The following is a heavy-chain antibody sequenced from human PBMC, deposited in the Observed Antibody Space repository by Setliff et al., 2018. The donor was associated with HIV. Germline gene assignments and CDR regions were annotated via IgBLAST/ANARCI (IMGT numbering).Heavy chain of an antibody. CDR2: IYYNEKT. Sequence: SETLSLTCRLSGGSASNSRYYWAWIRQPPGKGLEYIGSIYYNEKTYYSPSLKSRVTISIDTSKNQFSLNLTSVTAADSAVYYCASRVYYYDSSGYLREEGFDPWGQGTLVTVSS. CDR3: ASRVYYYDSSGYLREEGFDP. V-gene: IGHV4-39*01. CDR1: GGSASNSRYY. J-gene: IGHJ5*02. D-gene: IGHD3-22*01.